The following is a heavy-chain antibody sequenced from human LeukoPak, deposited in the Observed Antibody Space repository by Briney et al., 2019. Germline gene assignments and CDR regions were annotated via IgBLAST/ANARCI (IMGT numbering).Heavy chain of an antibody. CDR2: IAHDGTT. J-gene: IGHJ4*02. CDR3: TREDRPYCPFAY. Sequence: SETLSLTCGVSGGSIDITNYWSWVRQAPGKGLEWIGEIAHDGTTNYNPSLRSRVAMSFDRANNQFSLSLTSVTAAVTAVYYCTREDRPYCPFAYWGQGVLVTVSS. D-gene: IGHD1-26*01. CDR1: GGSIDITNY. V-gene: IGHV4-4*02.